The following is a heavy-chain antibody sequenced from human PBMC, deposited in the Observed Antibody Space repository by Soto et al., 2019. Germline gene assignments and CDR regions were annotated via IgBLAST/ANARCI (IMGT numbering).Heavy chain of an antibody. D-gene: IGHD6-19*01. CDR1: GFTFSSYA. Sequence: EVQLLESGGGLVQPGGSLRLSCAASGFTFSSYAMSWVRQAPGKGLQWVSALSHTSNNIFYAESVRGRFAISRDNSKNTLSLQMNILRAEDTAIYYCAKLAGEQWMFDYWGQGILVTVSS. CDR2: LSHTSNNI. CDR3: AKLAGEQWMFDY. V-gene: IGHV3-23*01. J-gene: IGHJ4*02.